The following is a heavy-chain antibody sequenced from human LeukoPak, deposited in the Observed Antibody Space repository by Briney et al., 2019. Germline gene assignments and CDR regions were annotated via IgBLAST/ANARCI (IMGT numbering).Heavy chain of an antibody. CDR2: IKQDGSEK. J-gene: IGHJ4*02. CDR3: ARDGTVWLSRLDY. V-gene: IGHV3-7*01. Sequence: GGSLRLSCAASGFTFSSYWMSWVRQAPGKGLEWVANIKQDGSEKYYVDSVKGRFTISRDNAKNSLYLQMNSLRAEDTAVYYCARDGTVWLSRLDYWGQGTLVTVSS. D-gene: IGHD3-22*01. CDR1: GFTFSSYW.